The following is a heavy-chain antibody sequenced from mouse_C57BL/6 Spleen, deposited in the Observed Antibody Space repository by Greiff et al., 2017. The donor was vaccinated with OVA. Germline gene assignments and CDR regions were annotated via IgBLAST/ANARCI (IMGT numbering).Heavy chain of an antibody. CDR1: GYTFTSYW. CDR3: ARSGDYYGSRENYFDY. J-gene: IGHJ2*01. D-gene: IGHD1-1*01. Sequence: QVQLQQPGAELVMPGASVKLSCKASGYTFTSYWMHWVKQRPGQGLEWIGEIDPSDSYTNYNQKFKGKSTLTVDKSSSTAYMQLSSLTSEDSAVYYCARSGDYYGSRENYFDYWGQGTTLTVSS. CDR2: IDPSDSYT. V-gene: IGHV1-69*01.